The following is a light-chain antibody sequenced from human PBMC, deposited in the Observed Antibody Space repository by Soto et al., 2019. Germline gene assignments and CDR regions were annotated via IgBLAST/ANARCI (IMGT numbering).Light chain of an antibody. Sequence: EIELTQSPGTLSLSPGERATLSCRASQSVSSSYLAWYQQKPGQAPRLLIYGASSRATGIPDRFSGSGSGTDFTLTISRLEPEDFAVYYCQHPGTFGQGTRWIS. CDR3: QHPGT. CDR1: QSVSSSY. V-gene: IGKV3-20*01. CDR2: GAS. J-gene: IGKJ1*01.